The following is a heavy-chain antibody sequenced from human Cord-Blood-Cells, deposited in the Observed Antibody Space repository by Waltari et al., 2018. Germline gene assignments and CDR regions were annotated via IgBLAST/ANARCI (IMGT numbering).Heavy chain of an antibody. D-gene: IGHD3-3*01. CDR1: GGHFSGYY. Sequence: QVQLQQWGAGLLKPSETLSLTCAVFGGHFSGYYWSWIRQPPGKGLEWIGEINHSGSTNYNPSLKSRVTISVDTSKNQFSLKLSSVTAADTAVYYCARGLIDFWSGYYDYWGQGTLVTVSS. CDR2: INHSGST. CDR3: ARGLIDFWSGYYDY. J-gene: IGHJ4*02. V-gene: IGHV4-34*01.